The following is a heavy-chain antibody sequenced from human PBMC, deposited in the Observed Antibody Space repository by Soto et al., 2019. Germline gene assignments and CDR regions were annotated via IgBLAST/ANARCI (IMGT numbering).Heavy chain of an antibody. J-gene: IGHJ6*02. CDR3: ARDRSVLRFLEWLSVGMVV. CDR2: ISSSSSYI. V-gene: IGHV3-21*01. Sequence: PGGSLRLSCAASGFTFSSYSMNWVRQAPGKGLEWVSSISSSSSYIYYADSVKGRFTISRDNAKNSLYLQMNSLRAEDTAVYYYARDRSVLRFLEWLSVGMVVWGQGTTVTVSS. D-gene: IGHD3-3*01. CDR1: GFTFSSYS.